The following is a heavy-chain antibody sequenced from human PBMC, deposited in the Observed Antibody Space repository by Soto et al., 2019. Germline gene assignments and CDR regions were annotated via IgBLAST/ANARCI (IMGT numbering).Heavy chain of an antibody. Sequence: SETLSLTCTVSGGSISSYYWSWIRQPPGKGLEWIGYIYYSGSTNYNPSLKSRVTISVDTSKNQFSLKLSSVTAADTAVYYCARGSSGGYSYGPLFDYWGQGTLVTVSS. CDR2: IYYSGST. CDR3: ARGSSGGYSYGPLFDY. D-gene: IGHD5-18*01. J-gene: IGHJ4*02. CDR1: GGSISSYY. V-gene: IGHV4-59*01.